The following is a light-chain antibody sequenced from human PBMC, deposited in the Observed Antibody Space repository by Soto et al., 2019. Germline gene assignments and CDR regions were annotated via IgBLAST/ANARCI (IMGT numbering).Light chain of an antibody. CDR3: FSFITTITHV. V-gene: IGLV2-14*01. Sequence: QSALTQPASLSGSPGQSITISCTGTSSDIGAYDYVSWFQQHPGKAPKLMISEVNNRPSGVSNRFSGSKSGDTAYLTISGLQVEDEAEYFCFSFITTITHVFGTGTNVTVL. J-gene: IGLJ1*01. CDR2: EVN. CDR1: SSDIGAYDY.